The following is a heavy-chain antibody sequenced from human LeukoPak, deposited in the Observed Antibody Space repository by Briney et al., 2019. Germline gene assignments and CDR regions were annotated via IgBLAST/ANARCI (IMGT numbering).Heavy chain of an antibody. CDR1: GGTFSSYA. Sequence: ASVKVSCKASGGTFSSYAISWVRQAPGQGLEWMGGIIPIFSTANYAQKFQGRVTITADESTSTAYMELSSLRPEDTAVYYCARGSGGPRYFDWLLSYWGQGTLVTVSS. CDR2: IIPIFSTA. CDR3: ARGSGGPRYFDWLLSY. V-gene: IGHV1-69*13. D-gene: IGHD3-9*01. J-gene: IGHJ4*02.